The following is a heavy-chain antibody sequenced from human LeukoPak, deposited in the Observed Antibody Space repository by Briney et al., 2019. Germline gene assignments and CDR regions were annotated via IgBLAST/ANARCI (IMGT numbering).Heavy chain of an antibody. CDR2: ITSSSSYI. J-gene: IGHJ4*02. D-gene: IGHD5-18*01. CDR1: GFTFSSYN. V-gene: IGHV3-21*01. Sequence: GSLRLSCAASGFTFSSYNMNWVRQAPGKGLEWVSSITSSSSYIYYADSVKGRFTISRDNAKNSLFLQMNSLTAEDTAVYYCARDRRYGYYFDYWGQGILVTVS. CDR3: ARDRRYGYYFDY.